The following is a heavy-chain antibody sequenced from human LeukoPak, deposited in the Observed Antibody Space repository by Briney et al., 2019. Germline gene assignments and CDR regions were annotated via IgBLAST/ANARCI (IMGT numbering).Heavy chain of an antibody. CDR1: GFTFSSYS. CDR3: ARDPSWYYGMDV. V-gene: IGHV3-21*01. CDR2: ISSSSSYI. D-gene: IGHD6-13*01. J-gene: IGHJ6*02. Sequence: GGSLRLSCAASGFTFSSYSMHWVRQAPGKGLEWVSSISSSSSYIYYADSVKGRFTISRDNAKNSLYLQMNSLRAEDTAVYYCARDPSWYYGMDVWGQGTTVTVSS.